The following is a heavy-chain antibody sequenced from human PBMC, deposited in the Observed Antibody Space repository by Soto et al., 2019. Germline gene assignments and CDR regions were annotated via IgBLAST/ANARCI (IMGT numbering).Heavy chain of an antibody. J-gene: IGHJ2*01. CDR2: VSGSGGGT. D-gene: IGHD6-13*01. V-gene: IGHV3-23*01. Sequence: EVQLLESGGGLVQPGGSLRLSCEASGFSFTNYAIRWVRQSPGKGLEWVSSVSGSGGGTYYADSVKGRFTISRDNSKDTMYLEMNSLRAEDTALYYCAKVWKQPYRYFDLWGRGTLVTVSS. CDR3: AKVWKQPYRYFDL. CDR1: GFSFTNYA.